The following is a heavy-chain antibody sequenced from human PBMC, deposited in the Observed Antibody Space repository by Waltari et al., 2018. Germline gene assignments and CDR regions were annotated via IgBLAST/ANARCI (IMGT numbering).Heavy chain of an antibody. CDR1: GGSITSNRHY. CDR3: ATYIGASIGTAAFDV. D-gene: IGHD5-12*01. J-gene: IGHJ3*01. Sequence: QLQLQESGPGLGKPSETLSLTCIVSGGSITSNRHYLAWIRQPPGQGLEWIGTMYFNGATYSSPSLESPVTVSRDTSKNHLSLKLGSVTAADTAVYYCATYIGASIGTAAFDVWGQGTMVTVSS. V-gene: IGHV4-39*02. CDR2: MYFNGAT.